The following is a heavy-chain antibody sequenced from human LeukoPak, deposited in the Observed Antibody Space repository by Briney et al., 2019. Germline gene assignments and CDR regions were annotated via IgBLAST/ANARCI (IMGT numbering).Heavy chain of an antibody. J-gene: IGHJ6*03. CDR1: GGSISSGSYY. V-gene: IGHV4-61*02. Sequence: PSETLSLTCTVSGGSISSGSYYWSWIRQPAGKGLEWIGRIYTSGSTNYNPSLKSRVTISVDTSKNQFSLKLSSVTAADTAVYYCARVFGSEGFGVAYYYYYMDVWGKGTTVTVSS. CDR2: IYTSGST. CDR3: ARVFGSEGFGVAYYYYYMDV. D-gene: IGHD3-3*01.